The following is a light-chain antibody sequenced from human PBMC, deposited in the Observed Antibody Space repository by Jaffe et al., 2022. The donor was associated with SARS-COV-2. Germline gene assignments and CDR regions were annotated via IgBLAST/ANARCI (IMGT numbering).Light chain of an antibody. Sequence: EIVMTQSPATLSVSPGERATLSCRASQSVSSNLAWYQQRRGQAPRLLIYGASTRATGIPARFSGSGSGTEFILTINSLQSEDFAVYYCQQYNYWPQTFGQGTNLEIK. CDR2: GAS. V-gene: IGKV3-15*01. CDR3: QQYNYWPQT. CDR1: QSVSSN. J-gene: IGKJ2*01.